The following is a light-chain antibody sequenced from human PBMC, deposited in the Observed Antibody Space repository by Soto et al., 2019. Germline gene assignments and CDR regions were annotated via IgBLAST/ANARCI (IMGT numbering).Light chain of an antibody. Sequence: EIVLTQSPGTLSLSSGERVTLFCRASQSVSSSYLAWYQQKPGQAPRLLIYGASSRATGIPDRFSGSGSGTDFTLTISRLEPEDFAVYYCQQYCSSPLTFGGGTKVEIK. CDR3: QQYCSSPLT. CDR2: GAS. V-gene: IGKV3-20*01. CDR1: QSVSSSY. J-gene: IGKJ4*01.